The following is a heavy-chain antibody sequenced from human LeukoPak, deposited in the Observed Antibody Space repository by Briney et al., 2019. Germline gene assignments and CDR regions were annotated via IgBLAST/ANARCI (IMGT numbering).Heavy chain of an antibody. Sequence: PSETLSLTCAVYGASFSGYYWSWIRQPPGKGLEWIGSMYYSGSTYYNPSLKSRVTISVDTSKNQFSLKLSSVTAADTAVYYCARALYCSSTSCYKRGGYYFDYWGQGTLVTVSS. J-gene: IGHJ4*02. CDR2: MYYSGST. D-gene: IGHD2-2*02. CDR3: ARALYCSSTSCYKRGGYYFDY. V-gene: IGHV4-34*01. CDR1: GASFSGYY.